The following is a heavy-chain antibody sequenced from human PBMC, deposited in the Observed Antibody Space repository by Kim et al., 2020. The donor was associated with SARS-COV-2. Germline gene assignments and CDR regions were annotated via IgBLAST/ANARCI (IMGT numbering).Heavy chain of an antibody. Sequence: PSLKSRVTISVDTSKNQFSLKLSSVTAADTAVYYCARYCSGGSCYYWFDPWGQGTLVTVSS. V-gene: IGHV4-34*01. CDR3: ARYCSGGSCYYWFDP. J-gene: IGHJ5*02. D-gene: IGHD2-15*01.